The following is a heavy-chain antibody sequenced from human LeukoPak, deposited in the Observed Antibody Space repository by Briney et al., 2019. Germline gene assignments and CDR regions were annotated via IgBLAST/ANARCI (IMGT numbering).Heavy chain of an antibody. CDR3: ATYRQVLLPFES. CDR2: ISGSGGST. J-gene: IGHJ4*02. CDR1: GFTFSSYA. Sequence: GGSLRLSCAASGFTFSSYAMSWVRQAPGKGLEWVSAISGSGGSTYYADSVKDRFTISRDNSKNTLYLQMNSLRAEDTAIYYCATYRQVLLPFESWGQGTLVTVSS. V-gene: IGHV3-23*01. D-gene: IGHD2-8*02.